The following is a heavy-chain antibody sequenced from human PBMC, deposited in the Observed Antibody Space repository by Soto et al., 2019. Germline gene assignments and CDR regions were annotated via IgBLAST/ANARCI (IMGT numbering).Heavy chain of an antibody. V-gene: IGHV3-21*01. J-gene: IGHJ6*02. Sequence: EVQLVESGGGLVKPGGSLRLSCAASGFTFSSYSMNWVRQAPGKGLEWVSSISSSSSYIYYADSVKGRFTISRDNAKNSLYLQMNSLRAEDTAVYYCASSSHSSGWADYYYGMDVWGQGTTVTVSS. CDR2: ISSSSSYI. CDR1: GFTFSSYS. D-gene: IGHD6-19*01. CDR3: ASSSHSSGWADYYYGMDV.